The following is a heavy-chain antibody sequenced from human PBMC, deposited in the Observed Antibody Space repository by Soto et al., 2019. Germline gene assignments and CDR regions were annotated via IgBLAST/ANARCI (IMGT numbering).Heavy chain of an antibody. Sequence: QLVESGGGFVKPGMSLRLTCAASGFTFSDAWMTWVRQAPGKGLERVGLIRSQGDGGTADYAPPVRGRFTISRDDAQNMVYLHMDNLQAEDTAVYYCITVPLRWGRGTLVTVSS. CDR3: ITVPLR. CDR1: GFTFSDAW. CDR2: IRSQGDGGTA. J-gene: IGHJ4*02. V-gene: IGHV3-15*01.